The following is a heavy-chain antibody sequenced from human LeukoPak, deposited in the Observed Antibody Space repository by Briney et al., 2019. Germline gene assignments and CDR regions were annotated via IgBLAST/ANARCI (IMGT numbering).Heavy chain of an antibody. CDR2: FYSGST. J-gene: IGHJ4*02. CDR1: DGSVSTSYY. V-gene: IGHV4-59*02. CDR3: ARLYYDSSGYYYFDY. D-gene: IGHD3-22*01. Sequence: SETLSLTCAVSDGSVSTSYYWSWIRQPPGKGLEWIGYFYSGSTNYNPSLRSRVTISVDTSKNQFSLKLSSVTAADTAVYYCARLYYDSSGYYYFDYWGQGTLVTVSS.